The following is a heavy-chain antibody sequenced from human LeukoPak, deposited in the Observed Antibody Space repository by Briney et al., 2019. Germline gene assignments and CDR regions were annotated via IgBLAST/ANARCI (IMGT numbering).Heavy chain of an antibody. CDR3: ARVGDIATYFDY. Sequence: PSETLSLTCTVSGGSISSGGYYWSWIRQHPGKGLEWIGYIYYSGSTNYNPSLKSRVTISVDTSKNQFSLKLSSVTAADTAVYYCARVGDIATYFDYWGQGTLVTVSS. V-gene: IGHV4-61*08. J-gene: IGHJ4*02. D-gene: IGHD5-18*01. CDR1: GGSISSGGYY. CDR2: IYYSGST.